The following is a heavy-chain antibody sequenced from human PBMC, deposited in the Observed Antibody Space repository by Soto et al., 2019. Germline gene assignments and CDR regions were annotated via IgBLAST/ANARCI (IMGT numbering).Heavy chain of an antibody. CDR2: INHSGST. CDR3: ARGPHTISAAEFDY. D-gene: IGHD2-15*01. Sequence: SETLSLTCAVYGGSFSGYYWSWIRQPPGKGLEWIGEINHSGSTNYNPSLKRRVTISVDTSKNQFSLKLSSVTAADTAVYYCARGPHTISAAEFDYWGQGTLVTVSS. CDR1: GGSFSGYY. V-gene: IGHV4-34*01. J-gene: IGHJ4*02.